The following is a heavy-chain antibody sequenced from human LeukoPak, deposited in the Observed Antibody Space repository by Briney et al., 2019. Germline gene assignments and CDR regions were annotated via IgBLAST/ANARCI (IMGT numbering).Heavy chain of an antibody. Sequence: GASVKVSCKASGYTFTSYGISWVRQAPGQGLEWMGWISAYNGNTNYAQKLQSRVTMTTDTSTSTAYMELRSLRSDDTAVYYCARAGSRDGYTRYYYYRMDVWGQGTLVTVSS. CDR2: ISAYNGNT. D-gene: IGHD5-24*01. V-gene: IGHV1-18*01. CDR3: ARAGSRDGYTRYYYYRMDV. J-gene: IGHJ6*02. CDR1: GYTFTSYG.